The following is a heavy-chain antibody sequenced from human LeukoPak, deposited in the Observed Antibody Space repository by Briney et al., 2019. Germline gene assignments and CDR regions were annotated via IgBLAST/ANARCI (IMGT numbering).Heavy chain of an antibody. J-gene: IGHJ6*03. CDR1: GFTVSSNY. Sequence: GGSLRLSCAASGFTVSSNYMSWVRQAPGKGLEWVSVIYSGGTTYYADSVKGRFTISRDNSKNTLSLQMNSLRAEDTAVYYCARDGYGNNYMDVWGKGTTVTVSS. V-gene: IGHV3-53*01. D-gene: IGHD1/OR15-1a*01. CDR2: IYSGGTT. CDR3: ARDGYGNNYMDV.